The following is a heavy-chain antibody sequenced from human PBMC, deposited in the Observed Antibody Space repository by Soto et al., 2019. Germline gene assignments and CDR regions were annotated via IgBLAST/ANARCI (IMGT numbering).Heavy chain of an antibody. J-gene: IGHJ6*01. D-gene: IGHD6-13*01. CDR3: ARGLRTGIAAAEDG. CDR1: VFPFRRYC. Sequence: GGSLRLSCSASVFPFRRYCMRWFPPAPGRGLEWVANIKQEGSEKYYVDSVKGRFTISRDNAKNSLYLQMNSLRAEDTAVYDCARGLRTGIAAAEDGWGQGTTVTVSS. CDR2: IKQEGSEK. V-gene: IGHV3-7*03.